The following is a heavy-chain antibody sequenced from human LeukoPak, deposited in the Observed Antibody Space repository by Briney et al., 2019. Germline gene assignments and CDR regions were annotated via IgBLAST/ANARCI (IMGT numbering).Heavy chain of an antibody. CDR1: GFTFSSYG. J-gene: IGHJ5*02. CDR3: ARVGRIYYDILTGTLEAVDWFDP. CDR2: IWYDGSNK. V-gene: IGHV3-33*01. D-gene: IGHD3-9*01. Sequence: GGSLRLSCAASGFTFSSYGMHWVRQAPGKGLEWVAVIWYDGSNKYYADSVKGRFTISRDNSKSTLYLQMNSLRAEDTAVYYCARVGRIYYDILTGTLEAVDWFDPWGQGTLVTVSS.